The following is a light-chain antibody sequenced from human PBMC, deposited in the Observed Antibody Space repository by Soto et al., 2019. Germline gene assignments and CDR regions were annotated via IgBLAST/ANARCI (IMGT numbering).Light chain of an antibody. CDR2: GAS. CDR3: QQYGSSPRYT. Sequence: EIVLTQSPGTLSLSPGERATLSCRASQSVSSSYLAWDQQKPGQAPRLLIYGASSRATGIPDRFSGSGSGTDFTLTISRLEPDDFAVYYCQQYGSSPRYTFGQGTKLEIK. CDR1: QSVSSSY. V-gene: IGKV3-20*01. J-gene: IGKJ2*01.